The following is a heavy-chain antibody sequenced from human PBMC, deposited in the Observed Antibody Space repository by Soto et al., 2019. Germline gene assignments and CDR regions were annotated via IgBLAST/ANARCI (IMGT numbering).Heavy chain of an antibody. V-gene: IGHV1-69*01. CDR1: GGTFSSYA. Sequence: QVQLVQSGAEVKKPGSSVKVSCKASGGTFSSYAISWVRQAPGQGLEWMGGIIPIFGTANYAQKFQGRVTITADESTSTAHMELSSLRSEDTAVYYCARNYDSSGGGLYDYWGQGTLVTVSS. CDR2: IIPIFGTA. J-gene: IGHJ4*02. D-gene: IGHD3-22*01. CDR3: ARNYDSSGGGLYDY.